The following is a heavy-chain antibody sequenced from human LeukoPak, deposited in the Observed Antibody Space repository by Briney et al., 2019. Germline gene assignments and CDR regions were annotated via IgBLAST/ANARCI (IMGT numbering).Heavy chain of an antibody. CDR2: LYPSGST. J-gene: IGHJ4*02. CDR3: ASGHYPLAY. V-gene: IGHV4-59*01. Sequence: SQTRSLTCSVSGGSINSVYWRWIRQPPGKGLEWVGLLYPSGSTNYNPSLRGRVTISVDPSRTQFPLKLSSVTAADTAVYYCASGHYPLAYWGQGTLVTVSS. D-gene: IGHD1-26*01. CDR1: GGSINSVY.